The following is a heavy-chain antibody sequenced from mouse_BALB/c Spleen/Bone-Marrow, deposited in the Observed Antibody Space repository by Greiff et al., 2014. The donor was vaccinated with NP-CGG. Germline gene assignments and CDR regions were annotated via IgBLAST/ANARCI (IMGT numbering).Heavy chain of an antibody. V-gene: IGHV5-4*02. CDR1: GFTFTDSY. D-gene: IGHD1-1*01. Sequence: VQLEESGGGLVKPGGSLKLSCTASGFTFTDSYMYWVRQTPEKRLEWVATISDGGNYTCNSDSVKERFTITRDNAKNKLYLQMSSLKSEDIAMYYCARSREKYSSIDFWGQGTSVTVSS. CDR2: ISDGGNYT. J-gene: IGHJ4*01. CDR3: ARSREKYSSIDF.